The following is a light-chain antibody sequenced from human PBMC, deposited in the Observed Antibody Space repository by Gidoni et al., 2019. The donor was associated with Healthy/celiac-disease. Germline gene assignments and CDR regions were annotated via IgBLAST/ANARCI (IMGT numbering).Light chain of an antibody. Sequence: DLQITQSPSSLSASVGDRVTITCRASQSISRYLNCYQQKPGKAPKLLIYAASSLQSGVPSRFSGSGSATDFTPTISSLQPEDFATYYCQQSYSTPPVTFGGXTKVEIK. V-gene: IGKV1-39*01. CDR2: AAS. CDR1: QSISRY. J-gene: IGKJ4*01. CDR3: QQSYSTPPVT.